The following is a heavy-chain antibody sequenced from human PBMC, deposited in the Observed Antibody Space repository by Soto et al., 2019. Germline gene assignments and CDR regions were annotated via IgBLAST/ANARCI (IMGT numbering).Heavy chain of an antibody. CDR3: ARVGRFCDTRTFDY. CDR1: GGSISSYY. V-gene: IGHV4-59*01. Sequence: QVQLQESGPGLVKPSETLSLTCTVSGGSISSYYWSWIRQPPGKGLEWIGYIYYSGSTTYNPSLNSRVTISVDTSKNQCSLKLSSVTAAYTAVYYCARVGRFCDTRTFDYWGQGTLVTVSS. J-gene: IGHJ4*02. D-gene: IGHD3-10*01. CDR2: IYYSGST.